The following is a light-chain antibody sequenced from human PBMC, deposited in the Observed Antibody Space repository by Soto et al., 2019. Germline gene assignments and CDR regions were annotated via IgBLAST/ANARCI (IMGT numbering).Light chain of an antibody. V-gene: IGKV3-11*01. CDR3: LQRSDWRT. Sequence: EIEITQAPTTLSVSLGERATLSCRASESISRSLAWYQQRPGQAPRLLMYDASNRATGIPQRFSGSGSGTDFTLTISSLEPEDFAVYYCLQRSDWRTFGRGTKVDIK. CDR1: ESISRS. CDR2: DAS. J-gene: IGKJ1*01.